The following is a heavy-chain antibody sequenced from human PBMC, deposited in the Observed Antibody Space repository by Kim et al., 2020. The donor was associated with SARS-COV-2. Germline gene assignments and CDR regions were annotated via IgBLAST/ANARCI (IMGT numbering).Heavy chain of an antibody. Sequence: ADSVKGRFTISRDKSKNTLYLQMNSRRAEDTAVYYCARSIAGSYYYGMDVWGQGTTVTVSS. V-gene: IGHV3-30*01. D-gene: IGHD6-6*01. J-gene: IGHJ6*02. CDR3: ARSIAGSYYYGMDV.